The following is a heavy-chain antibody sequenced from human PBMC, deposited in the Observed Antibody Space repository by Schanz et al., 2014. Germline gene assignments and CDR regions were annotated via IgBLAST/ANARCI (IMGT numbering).Heavy chain of an antibody. CDR3: ARIGGSVFDY. Sequence: EVQLLESGGGLVQPGGSLRLSCASSGFSFTTYAMSWVRQAPGKGLEWVSTIGTSGGTNYAESVKGRFTISRDNSKNSRYLQMNSLRAEDTAVYYCARIGGSVFDYWAQGTLVTVSS. CDR2: IGTSGGT. CDR1: GFSFTTYA. V-gene: IGHV3-23*01. J-gene: IGHJ4*02. D-gene: IGHD3-10*01.